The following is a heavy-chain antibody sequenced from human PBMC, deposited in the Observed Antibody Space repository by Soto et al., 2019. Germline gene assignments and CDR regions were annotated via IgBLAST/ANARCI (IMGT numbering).Heavy chain of an antibody. V-gene: IGHV4-4*02. CDR3: ARDVGNFYDSSPTGQFDF. CDR1: GDSISRSNW. D-gene: IGHD3-22*01. J-gene: IGHJ4*02. CDR2: IYYSGSI. Sequence: SETLSLTCAVSGDSISRSNWWSWVRQPPGKGLEWIGEIYYSGSINYNLSLKSRVTISVDKSKNQFSLKLSSVTAADTAVYYCARDVGNFYDSSPTGQFDFWGQGTLVTVSS.